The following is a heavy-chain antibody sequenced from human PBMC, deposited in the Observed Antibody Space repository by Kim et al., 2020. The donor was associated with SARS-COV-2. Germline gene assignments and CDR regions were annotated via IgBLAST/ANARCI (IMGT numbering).Heavy chain of an antibody. CDR3: ARAPWGMIVGEANWFDP. V-gene: IGHV1-2*02. J-gene: IGHJ5*02. Sequence: ASVKVSCKASGYTFTGYYMHWVRQAPGQGLEWMGWINPNSGGTNYAQKFQGRVTMTRDTSISTAYMELSRLRSDDTAVYYCARAPWGMIVGEANWFDPWGQGTLVTVSS. CDR1: GYTFTGYY. D-gene: IGHD3-22*01. CDR2: INPNSGGT.